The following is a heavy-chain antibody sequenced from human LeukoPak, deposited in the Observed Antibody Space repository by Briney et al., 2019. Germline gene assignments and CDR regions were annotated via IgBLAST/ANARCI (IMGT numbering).Heavy chain of an antibody. CDR2: FDPEDGET. CDR1: GYTLTELS. J-gene: IGHJ4*02. CDR3: ARGYCSSTSCAEDY. D-gene: IGHD2-2*01. Sequence: ASVKVSCKVSGYTLTELSMHWVRQAPGKGLEWMGGFDPEDGETIYAQKFQGRVTMTEDTSTDTAYMELSSLRSGDTAVYYCARGYCSSTSCAEDYWGQGTLVTVSS. V-gene: IGHV1-24*01.